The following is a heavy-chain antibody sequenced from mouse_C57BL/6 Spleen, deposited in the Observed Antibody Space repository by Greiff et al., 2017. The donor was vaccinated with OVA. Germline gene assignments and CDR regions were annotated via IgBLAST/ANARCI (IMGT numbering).Heavy chain of an antibody. V-gene: IGHV14-4*01. Sequence: EVQLQQSGAELVRPWASVTLSCTASGFNIKDDYMHWVQQTPEQGLEWIGWIDTEHGDTEYASQFQGKGTITADSSSNAAYLLHSSLTSEDTAVYYCTRIGYWGQGTTLTVSS. J-gene: IGHJ2*01. CDR3: TRIGY. CDR1: GFNIKDDY. CDR2: IDTEHGDT.